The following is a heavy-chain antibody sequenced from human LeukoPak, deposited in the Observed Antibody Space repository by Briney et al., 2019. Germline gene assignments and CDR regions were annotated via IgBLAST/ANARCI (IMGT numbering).Heavy chain of an antibody. J-gene: IGHJ4*02. CDR1: GGSISSGGYY. Sequence: PSETLSLTCTVSGGSISSGGYYWNWIRQHPGKGLEWIGYIYNSGSTYYNPSLKSRSTISLDTSKNQFSLKLSSVTAADTAVYYCARGYRTNGVCSSDYFDFWGQGTLVTVSS. D-gene: IGHD2-8*01. V-gene: IGHV4-31*03. CDR3: ARGYRTNGVCSSDYFDF. CDR2: IYNSGST.